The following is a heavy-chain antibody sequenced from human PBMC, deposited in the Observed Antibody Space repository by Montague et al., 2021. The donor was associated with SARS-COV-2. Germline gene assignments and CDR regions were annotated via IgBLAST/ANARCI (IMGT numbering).Heavy chain of an antibody. Sequence: PALVKPTQTLTLTCTFSGFSLSTSGMCVSWIRQPPGKALEWLAHSDWGDDKYYSTSLKTRLTISKDTSKIQVVLTMTNMDPVDTATYYCARTHYDILAGYYIAFDYWGQGTLVTVSS. D-gene: IGHD3-9*01. CDR1: GFSLSTSGMC. CDR2: SDWGDDK. CDR3: ARTHYDILAGYYIAFDY. J-gene: IGHJ4*02. V-gene: IGHV2-70*01.